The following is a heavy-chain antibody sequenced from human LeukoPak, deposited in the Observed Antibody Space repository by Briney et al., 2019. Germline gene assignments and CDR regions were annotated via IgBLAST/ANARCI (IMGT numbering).Heavy chain of an antibody. CDR2: ISLSGIIL. Sequence: GGPLRLSCAAFGITFSSYEMNWVRRAPGKGLKWFSYISLSGIILYYADSFKGRFTISRDNAKNSLYLQLNRLRATDTAIYYCASPRAADDYWGQGTLVTVSS. J-gene: IGHJ4*02. CDR3: ASPRAADDY. CDR1: GITFSSYE. D-gene: IGHD3-10*01. V-gene: IGHV3-48*03.